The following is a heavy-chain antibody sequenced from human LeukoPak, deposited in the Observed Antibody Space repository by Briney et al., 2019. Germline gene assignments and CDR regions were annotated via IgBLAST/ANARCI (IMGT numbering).Heavy chain of an antibody. Sequence: ASVKVSCKASGYTFTSYGISWVRQAPGQGLEWMGWISAYNGNTNYAQKLQGRVTMTTDTSTSTVYMELSSLRSEDTAVYYCATPSGYSYGYTFDYWGQGTLVTVSS. D-gene: IGHD5-18*01. CDR2: ISAYNGNT. J-gene: IGHJ4*02. V-gene: IGHV1-18*01. CDR3: ATPSGYSYGYTFDY. CDR1: GYTFTSYG.